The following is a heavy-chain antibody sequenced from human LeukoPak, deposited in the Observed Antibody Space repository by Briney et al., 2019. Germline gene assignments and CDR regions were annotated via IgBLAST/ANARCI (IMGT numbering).Heavy chain of an antibody. J-gene: IGHJ4*02. D-gene: IGHD3-3*01. V-gene: IGHV3-11*01. CDR1: GFTFSDYY. CDR3: ARGIWSRTVSSYYFDY. CDR2: ISSSGSTI. Sequence: GGSLRLSCAASGFTFSDYYMSWIRQAPGKGLEWVSYISSSGSTIYYADSVQGRFTISRDNAKNSLYLQMNSLRAEDTAVYYCARGIWSRTVSSYYFDYWGQGTLVTVSS.